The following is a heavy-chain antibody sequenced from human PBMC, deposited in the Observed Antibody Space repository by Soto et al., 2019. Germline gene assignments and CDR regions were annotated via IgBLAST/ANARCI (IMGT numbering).Heavy chain of an antibody. CDR1: GYSFIRYW. CDR2: IYPGDSDT. D-gene: IGHD3-9*01. J-gene: IGHJ6*02. V-gene: IGHV5-51*01. Sequence: PGESLKISCKGSGYSFIRYWIGWVRQMPGKGLEWMGIIYPGDSDTRYSPSFQGQVTISADKSINTAYLQWSSLKASDTAMYYCARGDYDILTGSYKSYYGMDVWGQGTTVTVSS. CDR3: ARGDYDILTGSYKSYYGMDV.